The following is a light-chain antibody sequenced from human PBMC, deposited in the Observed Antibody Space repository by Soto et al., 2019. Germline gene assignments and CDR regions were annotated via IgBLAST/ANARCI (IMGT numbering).Light chain of an antibody. V-gene: IGKV3-15*01. CDR3: QQYSNGTT. CDR2: GAS. CDR1: QSVSRN. Sequence: IAETSSPATVSVSPGEGASFCCRASQSVSRNLAWYQQRPGQAPRHLSSGASTTATGIAARFPGSGSGREFTLNITSRQSEDSARYCSQQYSNGTTFRQGTKLEIK. J-gene: IGKJ5*01.